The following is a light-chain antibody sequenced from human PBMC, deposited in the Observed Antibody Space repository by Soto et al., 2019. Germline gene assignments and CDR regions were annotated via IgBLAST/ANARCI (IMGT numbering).Light chain of an antibody. J-gene: IGLJ1*01. CDR3: NSYTTMNTYV. CDR1: STDVGDSNY. V-gene: IGLV2-14*01. Sequence: QSALTQPASVSGSPGQSITLSCTGSSTDVGDSNYVSWYQQYPGQAPNLLIYEVSRRPSGFSHRFSGSKSVNTASLTISGLQAEDEAHYYCNSYTTMNTYVFGTGTKVPS. CDR2: EVS.